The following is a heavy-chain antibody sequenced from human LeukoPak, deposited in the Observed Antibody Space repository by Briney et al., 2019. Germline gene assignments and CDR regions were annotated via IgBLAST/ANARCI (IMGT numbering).Heavy chain of an antibody. Sequence: ASVKVSFKASGYTFTSYYMHWVRQAPGQGLEWMGVINPSGGSTSYAQKFQGRVTMTRDMSTRTVYMELSSLRYEDTAVYYCARTIAVASTAEYFQHWGQGTLVTVSS. CDR1: GYTFTSYY. D-gene: IGHD6-19*01. CDR3: ARTIAVASTAEYFQH. V-gene: IGHV1-46*01. CDR2: INPSGGST. J-gene: IGHJ1*01.